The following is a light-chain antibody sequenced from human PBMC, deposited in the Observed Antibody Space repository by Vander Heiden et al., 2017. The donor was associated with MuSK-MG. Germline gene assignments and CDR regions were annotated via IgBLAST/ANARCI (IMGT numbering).Light chain of an antibody. CDR2: DVT. Sequence: QSALPQPASVSGSPGQSITISCTGTSSDVGAYNYVSWYQQHPGKAPKLMIHDVTNRPSGVSNRFSGSKSGNTASLTISGLQAEDEADYYCSSYTSSTTYVFGAGTKVTVL. CDR3: SSYTSSTTYV. CDR1: SSDVGAYNY. J-gene: IGLJ1*01. V-gene: IGLV2-14*03.